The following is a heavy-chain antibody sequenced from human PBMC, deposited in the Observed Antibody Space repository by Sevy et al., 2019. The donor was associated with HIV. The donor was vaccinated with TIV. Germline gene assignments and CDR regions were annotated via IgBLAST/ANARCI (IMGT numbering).Heavy chain of an antibody. CDR3: ASRPRSVAGLGDYFDY. CDR1: GFTFSSYA. Sequence: GGSLRLSCAASGFTFSSYAMHWVRQAPGKGLEWVAVISYDGSNKYYADSVKGRFTISRDNSKNTLYLQMNSLRAEDTAVYYCASRPRSVAGLGDYFDYWGQGTLVTVSS. V-gene: IGHV3-30-3*01. D-gene: IGHD6-19*01. J-gene: IGHJ4*02. CDR2: ISYDGSNK.